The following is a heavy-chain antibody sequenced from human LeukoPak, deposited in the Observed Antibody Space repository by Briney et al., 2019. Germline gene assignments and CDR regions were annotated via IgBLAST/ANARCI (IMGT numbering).Heavy chain of an antibody. D-gene: IGHD3-22*01. CDR2: INGGSGNT. V-gene: IGHV1-3*01. Sequence: ASVKVSCKASGYTFTDYTMHWLRQAPGQRLDWMGWINGGSGNTKYSPEFQGRVTITRDASASTAYMELSSLRSEDTAVYYCANPRYDSSGYYYVDWGQGTLVTVSS. CDR3: ANPRYDSSGYYYVD. J-gene: IGHJ4*02. CDR1: GYTFTDYT.